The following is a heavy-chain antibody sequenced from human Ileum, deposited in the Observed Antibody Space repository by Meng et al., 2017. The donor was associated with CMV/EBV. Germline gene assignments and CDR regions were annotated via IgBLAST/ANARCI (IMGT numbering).Heavy chain of an antibody. D-gene: IGHD1-26*01. Sequence: QLQLQESGSGLVKPSQTLSLTCAVSGGSTSSGDYSWSWIRQPPGKGLEWIGYIYHIGTTYYNPSLKSRVTVSLDRSKNHFSLNLSSATAADTAIYYCASTSGGTYPYFFDYWGQGILVTVSS. CDR1: GGSTSSGDYS. CDR2: IYHIGTT. J-gene: IGHJ4*02. V-gene: IGHV4-30-2*01. CDR3: ASTSGGTYPYFFDY.